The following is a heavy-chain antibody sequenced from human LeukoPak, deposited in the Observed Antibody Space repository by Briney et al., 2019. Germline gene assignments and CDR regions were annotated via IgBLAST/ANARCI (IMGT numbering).Heavy chain of an antibody. CDR3: AREGLKGYDHRPHDY. CDR2: ISYDGSNK. Sequence: GGSLRLSCAASGFTFSSYGMHWVRQAPGKGLEWVAVISYDGSNKYYADSVKGRFTISRDNSKNTLYLQMNSLRAEDTAVYYCAREGLKGYDHRPHDYWGQGTLVTVSS. J-gene: IGHJ4*02. V-gene: IGHV3-30*19. CDR1: GFTFSSYG. D-gene: IGHD3-16*01.